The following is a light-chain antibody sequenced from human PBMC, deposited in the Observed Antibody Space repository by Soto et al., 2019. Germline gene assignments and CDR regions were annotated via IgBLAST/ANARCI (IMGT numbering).Light chain of an antibody. V-gene: IGKV1-5*03. J-gene: IGKJ1*01. CDR1: QSISSW. CDR3: QQYMSYSRT. Sequence: DIQMTQSPSILSASVGDRVNITFRASQSISSWLAWYQHKPGKAPKVLIYKASSLKSGVPSRFSGSESGTEFTLTISSLQPDDFATYYCQQYMSYSRTFGQGTKVDIK. CDR2: KAS.